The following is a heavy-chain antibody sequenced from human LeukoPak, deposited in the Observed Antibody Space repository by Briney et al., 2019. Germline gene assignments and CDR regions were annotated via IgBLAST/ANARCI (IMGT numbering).Heavy chain of an antibody. CDR1: GFTFSSYE. D-gene: IGHD3-10*02. CDR2: ISSSGSTI. J-gene: IGHJ6*03. V-gene: IGHV3-48*03. CDR3: AELGITMIGGV. Sequence: GGSLRLSCAASGFTFSSYEVNWIRQAPGKGLEWVSYISSSGSTIYYPDSLKGRFTISRDNANNSLYLQMNSLSAEDTAVYYCAELGITMIGGVWGKGTTVTISS.